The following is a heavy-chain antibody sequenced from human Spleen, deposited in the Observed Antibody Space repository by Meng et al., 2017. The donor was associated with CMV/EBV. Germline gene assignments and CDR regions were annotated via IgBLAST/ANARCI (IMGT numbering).Heavy chain of an antibody. D-gene: IGHD3-3*01. Sequence: GGSLRLSCSASGFTFGDYAMYWVRQAPGKGLEWVAFIRSKVYGETTEYAASVKGRFTISRDNAKNSLYLQMNSLRAEDTAVYYCARGGIKGDFWSGPYYYYGMDVWGQGTTVTVSS. V-gene: IGHV3-49*04. J-gene: IGHJ6*02. CDR3: ARGGIKGDFWSGPYYYYGMDV. CDR2: IRSKVYGETT. CDR1: GFTFGDYA.